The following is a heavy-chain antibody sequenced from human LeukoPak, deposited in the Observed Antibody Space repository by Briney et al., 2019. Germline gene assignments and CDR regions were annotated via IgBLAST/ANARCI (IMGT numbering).Heavy chain of an antibody. J-gene: IGHJ5*02. Sequence: GGSLRLSCAASGFTFSDYFMTWMRQAPGKGREWVSYINSSSNNTNYADSVKGLFTISRDNAKNSLSLQMNSLRAEDTAVYYCARGIHKTHCTRASCYDNWFDPWGQGTLVTVSS. CDR2: INSSSNNT. D-gene: IGHD2-2*01. V-gene: IGHV3-11*06. CDR1: GFTFSDYF. CDR3: ARGIHKTHCTRASCYDNWFDP.